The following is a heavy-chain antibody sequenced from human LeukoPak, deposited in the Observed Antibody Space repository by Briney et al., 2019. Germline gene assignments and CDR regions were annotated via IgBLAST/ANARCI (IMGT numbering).Heavy chain of an antibody. J-gene: IGHJ4*02. V-gene: IGHV3-21*01. CDR3: ARGLASVGYNYYFDS. CDR2: ISSSSNYM. D-gene: IGHD5-18*01. CDR1: GFTVSSNY. Sequence: GGSLRLSCAASGFTVSSNYMSWVRQAPGKGLEWVSSISSSSNYMNYADSVKGRFTISRDNAKNSLYLQVNSLRAEDTAVYYCARGLASVGYNYYFDSWGQGTLVTVSS.